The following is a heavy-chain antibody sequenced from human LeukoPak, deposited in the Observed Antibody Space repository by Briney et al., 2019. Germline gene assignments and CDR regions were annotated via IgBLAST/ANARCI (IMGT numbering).Heavy chain of an antibody. J-gene: IGHJ4*02. V-gene: IGHV3-33*06. CDR1: GFTYSSYG. Sequence: GGSLRLSCAASGFTYSSYGMHWVRQAPGKGLEWVAVIWYGGSNKYYADSVKGRFTISRDNSKNTMFLQMNSLRAEDTAVYYCAKELSGGWPFDYWGQGALVTVSS. CDR3: AKELSGGWPFDY. CDR2: IWYGGSNK. D-gene: IGHD6-19*01.